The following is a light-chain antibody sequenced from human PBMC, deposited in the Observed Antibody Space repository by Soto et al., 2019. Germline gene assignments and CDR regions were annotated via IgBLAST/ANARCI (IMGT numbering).Light chain of an antibody. Sequence: EIVLTQSPGTLSLSPGERATLSCRASQSVSSSYLAWYQQKPGQAPRLLIYGASSRATGIPDRFSGSGSGTDFTLTISRLEPEDFAVYYCQQYGSSRFTFGGGPKVDIK. J-gene: IGKJ4*01. CDR2: GAS. CDR3: QQYGSSRFT. CDR1: QSVSSSY. V-gene: IGKV3-20*01.